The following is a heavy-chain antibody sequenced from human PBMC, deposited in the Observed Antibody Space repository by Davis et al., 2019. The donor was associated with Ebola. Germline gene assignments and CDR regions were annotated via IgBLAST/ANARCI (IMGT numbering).Heavy chain of an antibody. J-gene: IGHJ6*02. CDR1: GYTFTSYY. D-gene: IGHD3-22*01. CDR3: ARGPYYYDSSGYYYYYGMDV. CDR2: INPSGGST. Sequence: ASVKVSCKASGYTFTSYYMHWLRQAPAQGLDWVGIINPSGGSTSYAQKFQGRVTMTRDTSTSTVYMEPSSLRSEDTAVYYCARGPYYYDSSGYYYYYGMDVWGQGTTVTVSS. V-gene: IGHV1-46*01.